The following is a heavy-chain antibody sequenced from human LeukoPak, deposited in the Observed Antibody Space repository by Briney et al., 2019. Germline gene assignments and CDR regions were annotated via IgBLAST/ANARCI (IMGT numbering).Heavy chain of an antibody. D-gene: IGHD3-10*01. CDR3: ARDLGLRYGSGTYRFDP. CDR2: IWYDGSHQ. V-gene: IGHV3-33*08. Sequence: GGSLRLSGAAYGFSFSTYGMHWVRQAPGKGLESVAVIWYDGSHQYYADSVKGRFTISRDMSNNTLYLQMNNLRVDDTALYYCARDLGLRYGSGTYRFDPWGQGTQVIVSS. CDR1: GFSFSTYG. J-gene: IGHJ5*02.